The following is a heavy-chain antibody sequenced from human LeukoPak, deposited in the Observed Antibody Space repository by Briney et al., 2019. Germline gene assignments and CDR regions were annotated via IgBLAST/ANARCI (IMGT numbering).Heavy chain of an antibody. CDR3: ARDRDWLSHDAFDI. D-gene: IGHD3/OR15-3a*01. V-gene: IGHV1-18*04. Sequence: ASVKVSCKASGYTFTSYGISWVRQAPGQGLEWMGWISAYNGNTNYAQKLQGRVTMTTDTSTSTAYMELRSLRSDDTAVYYCARDRDWLSHDAFDIWGQGTVVTVSS. CDR1: GYTFTSYG. CDR2: ISAYNGNT. J-gene: IGHJ3*02.